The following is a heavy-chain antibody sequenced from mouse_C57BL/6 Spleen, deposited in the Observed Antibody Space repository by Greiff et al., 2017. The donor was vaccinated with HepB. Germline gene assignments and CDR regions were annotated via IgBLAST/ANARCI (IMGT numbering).Heavy chain of an antibody. V-gene: IGHV1-15*01. CDR3: TLDGYYWYFDV. CDR1: GYTFTDYE. D-gene: IGHD2-3*01. J-gene: IGHJ1*03. CDR2: IDPETGGT. Sequence: QVQLQQSGAGLVRPGASVTLSCKASGYTFTDYEMHWVKQTPVHGLEWIGAIDPETGGTAYNQKFKGKAILTADKSSSTAYMELRSLTSEDSAVYYCTLDGYYWYFDVWGTGTTVTVSS.